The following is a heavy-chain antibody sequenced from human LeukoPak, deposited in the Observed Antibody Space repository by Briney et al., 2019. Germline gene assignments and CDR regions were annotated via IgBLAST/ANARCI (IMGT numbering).Heavy chain of an antibody. CDR1: GYSFTSYW. D-gene: IGHD6-13*01. CDR2: IYPGDSDT. J-gene: IGHJ4*02. V-gene: IGHV5-51*01. Sequence: GESLKISCKGSGYSFTSYWIGCMRHMPGKGREWMGIIYPGDSDTRYSPSFQGQVTISADKSISTAYLQWSSLKASDTAMYYCARRGPYSSSWYIDYWGQGTLVTVSS. CDR3: ARRGPYSSSWYIDY.